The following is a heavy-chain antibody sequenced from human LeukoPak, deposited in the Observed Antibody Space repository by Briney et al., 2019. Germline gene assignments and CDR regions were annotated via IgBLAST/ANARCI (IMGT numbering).Heavy chain of an antibody. Sequence: PSETLSLTCTVSGGSISSSSSYWGWIRQPPGKGLEWIGSIYYTGSAYYNPSLKSRVTISEDTSKNQFSLKLTSVTAADTAVCYCARLPAYCSTTSGSFDSWGQGTLVAVSS. J-gene: IGHJ4*02. CDR3: ARLPAYCSTTSGSFDS. D-gene: IGHD2-2*01. CDR1: GGSISSSSSY. V-gene: IGHV4-39*01. CDR2: IYYTGSA.